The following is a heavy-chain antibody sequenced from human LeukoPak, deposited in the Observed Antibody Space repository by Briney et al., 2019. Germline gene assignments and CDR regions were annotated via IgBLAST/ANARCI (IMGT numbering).Heavy chain of an antibody. J-gene: IGHJ4*02. CDR2: IKQDGSEK. D-gene: IGHD6-13*01. V-gene: IGHV3-7*01. Sequence: GGSLRLSCAASGFTFSSYWMSWVRQAPGKGLEWVASIKQDGSEKYYVDSVKGRFTISRDNAKNSVYLHMTILRAEDTAVYYCGRRGSTSWYVYWGQGTLVTVSS. CDR1: GFTFSSYW. CDR3: GRRGSTSWYVY.